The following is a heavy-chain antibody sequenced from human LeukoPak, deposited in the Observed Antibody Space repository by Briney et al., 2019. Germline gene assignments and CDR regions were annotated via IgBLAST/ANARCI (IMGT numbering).Heavy chain of an antibody. CDR3: ARGPWTTVTSFDY. D-gene: IGHD4-17*01. CDR1: GGSISSYY. CDR2: IYYSGST. V-gene: IGHV4-59*01. J-gene: IGHJ4*02. Sequence: SETLSLTCTVSGGSISSYYWSWIRQPPGKGLGWIGYIYYSGSTNYNPSLKSRVTISVDTSKNQFSLKLSSVTAADTAVYYCARGPWTTVTSFDYWGQGTLVTVSS.